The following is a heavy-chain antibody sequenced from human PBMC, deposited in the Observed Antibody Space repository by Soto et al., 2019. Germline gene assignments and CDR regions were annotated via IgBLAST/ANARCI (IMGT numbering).Heavy chain of an antibody. CDR3: ARDPSHGDCDY. J-gene: IGHJ4*02. CDR2: ISYDGSNR. V-gene: IGHV3-30*03. Sequence: QVQLVESGGGVVQPGRSLRLSCAASGFTFSSYGMHWVRQAPGKGLEWVAVISYDGSNRFYADSVKGRFAISRDNSKNTLYLQMNSLGADDTAVYYCARDPSHGDCDYWGQGTLVTVSS. CDR1: GFTFSSYG. D-gene: IGHD2-21*02.